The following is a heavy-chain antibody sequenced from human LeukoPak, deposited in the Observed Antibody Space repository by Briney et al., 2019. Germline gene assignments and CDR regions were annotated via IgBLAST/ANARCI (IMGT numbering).Heavy chain of an antibody. CDR3: ARDYYDSSGYPNPLDY. Sequence: SQTLSLTCAISGDIVSSNSAAWNWIRQSPSRGLEWLGRTYYRSKWYNDYAVSVKSRITINPDTSKNQFSLQLNSVTPEDTAVYYCARDYYDSSGYPNPLDYWGQGTLVTVSS. D-gene: IGHD3-22*01. CDR1: GDIVSSNSAA. V-gene: IGHV6-1*01. CDR2: TYYRSKWYN. J-gene: IGHJ4*02.